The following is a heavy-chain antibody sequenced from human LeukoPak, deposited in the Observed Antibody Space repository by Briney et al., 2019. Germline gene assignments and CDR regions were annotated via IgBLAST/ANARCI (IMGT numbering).Heavy chain of an antibody. Sequence: PSETLSLTCTVSGGSISSSSYYWSWIRQPPGKGLEWIGSIYYSGSTYYNPSLKSRVTISVDTSKNQFSLKLSSVTAADTAVYYCARRYCSGGSCYSDNWFDPWGQGTLVTVSS. J-gene: IGHJ5*02. D-gene: IGHD2-15*01. CDR2: IYYSGST. CDR1: GGSISSSSYY. CDR3: ARRYCSGGSCYSDNWFDP. V-gene: IGHV4-39*01.